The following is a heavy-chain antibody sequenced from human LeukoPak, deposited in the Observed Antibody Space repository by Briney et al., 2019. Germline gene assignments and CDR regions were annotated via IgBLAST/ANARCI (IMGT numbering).Heavy chain of an antibody. CDR1: GFTFSSYS. CDR2: ISSSSGTI. CDR3: ARGHEYISSRYRSPAYFDY. D-gene: IGHD6-13*01. V-gene: IGHV3-48*02. J-gene: IGHJ4*02. Sequence: PGGSLRLSCAASGFTFSSYSMHWVRQAPGKGLEWVSYISSSSGTIYYADSVKGRFTISRDNAKNSLYLQMNSLRDEDTAVYYCARGHEYISSRYRSPAYFDYWGQGTLVTVSS.